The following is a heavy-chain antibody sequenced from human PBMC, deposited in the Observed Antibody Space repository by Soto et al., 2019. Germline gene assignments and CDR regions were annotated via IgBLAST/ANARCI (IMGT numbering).Heavy chain of an antibody. CDR2: IYPGDSDT. Sequence: GESLKISCKGSGYSFTSYWIGWVRQMPGKGLEWMGIIYPGDSDTRYSPSFQGQVTISADKSISTAYLQWSSLKASDTAMYYCARASYGDYPNYYYYGMDVWGQGTTVTV. CDR3: ARASYGDYPNYYYYGMDV. CDR1: GYSFTSYW. J-gene: IGHJ6*02. V-gene: IGHV5-51*01. D-gene: IGHD4-17*01.